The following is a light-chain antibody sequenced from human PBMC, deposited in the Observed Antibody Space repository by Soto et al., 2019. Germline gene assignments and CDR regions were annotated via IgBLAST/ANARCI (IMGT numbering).Light chain of an antibody. CDR3: GSWDSSLSAYV. J-gene: IGLJ1*01. Sequence: QSVLTQPPSVSAAPGQNVTISCSGSSSNIGGNSVSWYQQLPGTAPKLLIYDDNKRPSGIPDRFSGSKSGTSATLGITGFQNGDEADYYCGSWDSSLSAYVFGTGNKVTVL. CDR2: DDN. CDR1: SSNIGGNS. V-gene: IGLV1-51*01.